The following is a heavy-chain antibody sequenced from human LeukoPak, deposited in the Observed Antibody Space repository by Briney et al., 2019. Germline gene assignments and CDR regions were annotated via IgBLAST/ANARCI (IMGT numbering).Heavy chain of an antibody. V-gene: IGHV3-48*01. D-gene: IGHD6-19*01. J-gene: IGHJ4*02. CDR1: GFTFSSYS. Sequence: GGSLRLXCAASGFTFSSYSMNWVRQAPGKGLEWVSYISSSSSTIYYADSVKGRFTISRDNAKNSLYLQMNSLRAEDTAVYYCARDWAVADPGYWGQGTLVTVSS. CDR2: ISSSSSTI. CDR3: ARDWAVADPGY.